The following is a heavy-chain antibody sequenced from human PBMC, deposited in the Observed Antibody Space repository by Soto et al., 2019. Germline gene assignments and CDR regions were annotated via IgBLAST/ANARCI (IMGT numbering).Heavy chain of an antibody. Sequence: QVQLVQSGAEVKKPGSSVKVSCKASGGTFSSYAISWVRQAPGQGLEWMGGIIPIFGTANYAQKFQGRVTIHAGESTSTAYVELSSVRSEDTAVYYCARGPCSGGSCYSGAPYYSYCGMDVWGQGTTVTVSS. CDR1: GGTFSSYA. CDR3: ARGPCSGGSCYSGAPYYSYCGMDV. J-gene: IGHJ6*02. V-gene: IGHV1-69*12. D-gene: IGHD2-15*01. CDR2: IIPIFGTA.